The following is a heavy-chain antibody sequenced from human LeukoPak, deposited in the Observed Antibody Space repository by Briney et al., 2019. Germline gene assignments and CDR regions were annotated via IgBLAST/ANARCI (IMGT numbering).Heavy chain of an antibody. CDR1: GFTFSSNA. J-gene: IGHJ4*02. V-gene: IGHV3-30*03. D-gene: IGHD3-22*01. CDR2: ISSDGSSK. CDR3: ARLRADSSGSYYFDY. Sequence: PGRSLRLSCAASGFTFSSNAMHWVRQAPGKGLEWVASISSDGSSKYYADSVKGRFTISRDNSKNTLYLQMNSLRTEDTAVYYCARLRADSSGSYYFDYWGQGTLVTVSS.